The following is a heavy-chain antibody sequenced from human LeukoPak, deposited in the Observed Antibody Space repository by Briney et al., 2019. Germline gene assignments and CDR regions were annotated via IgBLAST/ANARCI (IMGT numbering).Heavy chain of an antibody. CDR2: IIPILDVT. D-gene: IGHD3-9*01. J-gene: IGHJ4*02. V-gene: IGHV1-69*04. CDR1: GGTFTNYA. CDR3: ARGGGVDILTGFQY. Sequence: GASVKVSCKASGGTFTNYAINWVRLAPGQGLEWMGRIIPILDVTNYAQKFQGRVTITADQSTSTAYMELSSLRSEDTAVYYCARGGGVDILTGFQYWGQGTLVTVSS.